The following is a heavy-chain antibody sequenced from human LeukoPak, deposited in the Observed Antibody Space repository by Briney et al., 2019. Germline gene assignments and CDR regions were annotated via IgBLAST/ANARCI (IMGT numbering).Heavy chain of an antibody. V-gene: IGHV1-2*02. CDR3: ARGGVGVAYMGAFDI. J-gene: IGHJ3*02. CDR1: GYTFTGYY. Sequence: GASVKVSCKASGYTFTGYYMHWVRQAPGHGLECIGWINPKSGGTNYAQKFQGRVTMTRDTSITTAYTELSRLRSDDTAVYYCARGGVGVAYMGAFDIWGQGTMVTVSS. CDR2: INPKSGGT. D-gene: IGHD1-26*01.